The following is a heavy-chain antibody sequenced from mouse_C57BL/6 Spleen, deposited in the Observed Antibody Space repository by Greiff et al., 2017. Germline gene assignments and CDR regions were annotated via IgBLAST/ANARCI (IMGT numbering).Heavy chain of an antibody. Sequence: QVQLQQPGAELVKPGASVKLSCKASGYTFTSYWMHWVKQRPGQGLEWIGMIHPNSGSTNYNEKFKSKATLTVDKSSSTAYMQRSSLASEDSAVYYCAGAAVVADWYFDVWGTGTTGTVSS. CDR2: IHPNSGST. CDR3: AGAAVVADWYFDV. V-gene: IGHV1-64*01. D-gene: IGHD1-1*01. J-gene: IGHJ1*03. CDR1: GYTFTSYW.